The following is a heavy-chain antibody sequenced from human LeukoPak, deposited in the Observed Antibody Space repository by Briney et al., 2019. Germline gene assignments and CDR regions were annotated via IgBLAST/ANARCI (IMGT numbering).Heavy chain of an antibody. D-gene: IGHD2-2*01. V-gene: IGHV4-4*09. CDR2: IYTSGST. CDR1: GGSISSYY. CDR3: ARHQVVFPPHAFDI. J-gene: IGHJ3*02. Sequence: SETLSLTCTVSGGSISSYYWSWIRQPPGKGLEWIGYIYTSGSTNYNPSLKSRVTISVDTSKNQFSLKLSSVTAADTAVYYCARHQVVFPPHAFDIWGQGTMVTVSS.